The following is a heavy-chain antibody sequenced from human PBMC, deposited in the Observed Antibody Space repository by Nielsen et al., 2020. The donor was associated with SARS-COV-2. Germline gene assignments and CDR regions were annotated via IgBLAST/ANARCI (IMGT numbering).Heavy chain of an antibody. Sequence: SVKVSCKASGYTFTSYGISWVRQAPGEGLEWMGRIIPTLGMANYAQKFQDRVTITADKSTSTVYMELSSLRSEDTAIYYCARDGDYFESSDYLGDYYYHNGLDVWGQGTTVTVSS. CDR2: IIPTLGMA. V-gene: IGHV1-69*04. CDR3: ARDGDYFESSDYLGDYYYHNGLDV. D-gene: IGHD3-22*01. CDR1: GYTFTSYG. J-gene: IGHJ6*02.